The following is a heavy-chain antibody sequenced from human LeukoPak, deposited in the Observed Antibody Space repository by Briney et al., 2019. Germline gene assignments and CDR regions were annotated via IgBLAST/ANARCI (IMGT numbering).Heavy chain of an antibody. CDR3: ARDEGGRGAFDI. V-gene: IGHV3-NL1*01. Sequence: GRSLRLSCAAPGFMFSNYGLLWVRQAPGKGLEWVSVIYSGGSTYYADSVKGRFTISRDNSKNTLYLQMNSLRAEDTAVYYCARDEGGRGAFDIWGQGTMVTVSS. CDR2: IYSGGST. D-gene: IGHD3-10*01. CDR1: GFMFSNYG. J-gene: IGHJ3*02.